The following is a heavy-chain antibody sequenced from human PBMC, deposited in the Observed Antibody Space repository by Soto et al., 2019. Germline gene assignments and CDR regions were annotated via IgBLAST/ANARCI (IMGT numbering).Heavy chain of an antibody. Sequence: PSETLSLTCTVSGGSISSYYWTWIRQPPGKGLEWIGYIYYSGSTNYNPSLKSRVTISVDTSKNQFSLKLSSVTAADTAVYYCASSGGDFYYYYYYYGMDVWGQGTTVTVSS. J-gene: IGHJ6*02. V-gene: IGHV4-59*01. CDR3: ASSGGDFYYYYYYYGMDV. CDR1: GGSISSYY. CDR2: IYYSGST. D-gene: IGHD2-21*02.